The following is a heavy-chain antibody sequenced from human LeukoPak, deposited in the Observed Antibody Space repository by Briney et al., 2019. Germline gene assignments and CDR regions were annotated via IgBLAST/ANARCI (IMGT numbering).Heavy chain of an antibody. D-gene: IGHD6-19*01. CDR2: ISYDGSNK. Sequence: PGGSLRLSCAASGFTFSSYGMHWVRQAPGKGLEWVAVISYDGSNKYYADSVKGRLTISRDNSKNTLYLQMNSLRAEDTAVYYCAKTGVAEWLVRSGYFDYWGQGTLVTVSS. V-gene: IGHV3-30*18. J-gene: IGHJ4*02. CDR1: GFTFSSYG. CDR3: AKTGVAEWLVRSGYFDY.